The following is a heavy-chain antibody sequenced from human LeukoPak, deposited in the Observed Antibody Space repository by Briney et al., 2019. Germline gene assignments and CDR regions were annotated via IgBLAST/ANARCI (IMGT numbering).Heavy chain of an antibody. CDR1: GYSISSGYY. Sequence: SETLSLTCTVSGYSISSGYYWGWIRQPPGKGLEWIGSIYHSGSTYYNPSLKSRVTISVDTSKNQFSLKLSSVTAADTAVYYCARDPRGYYDSSGYYTWNYWGQGTLVTVSS. CDR2: IYHSGST. V-gene: IGHV4-38-2*02. D-gene: IGHD3-22*01. CDR3: ARDPRGYYDSSGYYTWNY. J-gene: IGHJ4*02.